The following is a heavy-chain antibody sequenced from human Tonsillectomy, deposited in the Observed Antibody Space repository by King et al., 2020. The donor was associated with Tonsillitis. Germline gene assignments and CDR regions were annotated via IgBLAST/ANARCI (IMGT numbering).Heavy chain of an antibody. CDR2: IWYEGSNI. CDR1: GFTFSSYV. V-gene: IGHV3-33*08. Sequence: VQLVESGGDVVQPGRSLRLSCAASGFTFSSYVMHWVRQAPGKGLAVVAVIWYEGSNIYYADSVKGRFTISRDNSKNQLYVQMNSLTAEDTAVYYCARDVKGCWHLPIDWGQGTLVTVSS. D-gene: IGHD2-15*01. J-gene: IGHJ4*02. CDR3: ARDVKGCWHLPID.